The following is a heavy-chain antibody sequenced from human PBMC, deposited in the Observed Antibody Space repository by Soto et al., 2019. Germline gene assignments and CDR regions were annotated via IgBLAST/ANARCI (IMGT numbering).Heavy chain of an antibody. D-gene: IGHD3-10*01. J-gene: IGHJ6*02. Sequence: ESLKISCKGSGYSFTSYWISWVRQMPGKGLEWMGRIDPSDSYTNYSPSFQGHVTISADKSISTAYLQWSSLKASDTAMYYCARPTYYYGSGSYWDSYYYYGMGVWGQGTTVTVSS. CDR3: ARPTYYYGSGSYWDSYYYYGMGV. CDR2: IDPSDSYT. V-gene: IGHV5-10-1*01. CDR1: GYSFTSYW.